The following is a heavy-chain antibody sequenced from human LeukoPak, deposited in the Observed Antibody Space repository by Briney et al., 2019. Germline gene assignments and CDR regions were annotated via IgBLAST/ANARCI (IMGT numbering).Heavy chain of an antibody. D-gene: IGHD1-26*01. Sequence: ASVKVSCKASGYTFTSYGIDWVRQAPGQGLEWMGWISGYNGNTNYAQKVQGRVTLTTDTSTSTAYMELRGLRSDDTAVYYCARTYSGSYASPDYWGQGTLVTVSS. CDR3: ARTYSGSYASPDY. V-gene: IGHV1-18*01. CDR2: ISGYNGNT. CDR1: GYTFTSYG. J-gene: IGHJ4*02.